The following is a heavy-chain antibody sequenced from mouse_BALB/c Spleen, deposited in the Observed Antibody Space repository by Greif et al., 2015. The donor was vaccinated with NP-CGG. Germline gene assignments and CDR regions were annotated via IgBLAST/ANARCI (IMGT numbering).Heavy chain of an antibody. CDR2: ISSGSSTI. CDR3: ARSDYYGSSLWYFDV. J-gene: IGHJ1*01. V-gene: IGHV5-17*02. CDR1: GFTFSSFG. Sequence: DVKLVESGGGLVQPGGSRKLSCAASGFTFSSFGMHWVRQAPEKGLEWVAYISSGSSTIYYADTVKGRFTISRDNPKNTLFLQMTSLRSEDTAMYYCARSDYYGSSLWYFDVWGAGTTVTVSS. D-gene: IGHD1-1*01.